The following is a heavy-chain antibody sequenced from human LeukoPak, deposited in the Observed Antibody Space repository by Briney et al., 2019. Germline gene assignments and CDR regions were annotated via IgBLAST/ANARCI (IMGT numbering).Heavy chain of an antibody. D-gene: IGHD3-16*02. CDR3: ARDWITFGGVIVPLDY. J-gene: IGHJ4*02. CDR1: GFTFSNYG. Sequence: QPGGFLRLSCAASGFTFSNYGMNWVRQAPGKGLEWVSSISGSRSTTVFYADSVKGRFTISRDIAKNSLYLQMNSLRDEDTAVYYCARDWITFGGVIVPLDYWGQGTLVTVSS. CDR2: ISGSRSTTV. V-gene: IGHV3-48*02.